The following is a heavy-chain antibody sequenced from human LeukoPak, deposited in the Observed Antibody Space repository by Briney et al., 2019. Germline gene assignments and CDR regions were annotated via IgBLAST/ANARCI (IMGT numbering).Heavy chain of an antibody. CDR2: IYHSGST. J-gene: IGHJ4*02. CDR1: GGPISSSNW. CDR3: ASSGRRGYFDY. D-gene: IGHD1-26*01. V-gene: IGHV4-4*02. Sequence: SETLSLTCAVSGGPISSSNWWSWVRQPLGKGLEWIGEIYHSGSTNYNPSLKSRVTISVDKSKNQFSLKLSSVAAADTAVYYCASSGRRGYFDYWGQGTLVTVSS.